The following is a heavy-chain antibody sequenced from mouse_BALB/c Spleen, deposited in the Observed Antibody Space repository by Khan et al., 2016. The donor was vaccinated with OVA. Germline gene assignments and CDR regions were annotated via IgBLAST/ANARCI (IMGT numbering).Heavy chain of an antibody. Sequence: EVKLLESGGDLVKPGGSLKLSCAASGFTFSTYGMSWVRQTPDKRLEWVATISSGGHYTYYPDSVKGRFTISRDHAKNSLYLQMTSLKSEDTAIYYCARLAYYYNSEGFAYWGQGTLVTVSA. CDR2: ISSGGHYT. CDR1: GFTFSTYG. V-gene: IGHV5-6*01. D-gene: IGHD1-1*01. J-gene: IGHJ3*01. CDR3: ARLAYYYNSEGFAY.